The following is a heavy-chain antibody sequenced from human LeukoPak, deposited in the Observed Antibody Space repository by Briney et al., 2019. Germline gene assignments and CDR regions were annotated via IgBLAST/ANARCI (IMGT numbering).Heavy chain of an antibody. CDR2: INWNGGST. CDR1: GFTFDDYG. Sequence: GGSLRLSCAASGFTFDDYGMSWVRQAPGKGLEWVSGINWNGGSTGYADSVKGRFTISRDNTKNSLYLQMNSLRAEDTALYHCARGGGYCSGGSCYWFDPWGQGTLVTVSS. J-gene: IGHJ5*02. CDR3: ARGGGYCSGGSCYWFDP. V-gene: IGHV3-20*01. D-gene: IGHD2-15*01.